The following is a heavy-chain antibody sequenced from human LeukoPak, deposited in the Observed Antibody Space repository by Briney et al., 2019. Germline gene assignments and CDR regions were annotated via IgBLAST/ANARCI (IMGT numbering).Heavy chain of an antibody. CDR2: IYSGGST. Sequence: GGSLRLSCAASGFTVSSNYMSWVRQAPGKGLEWVSVIYSGGSTYYADSVKSRFTISRDNSKNTLYLQRNSLTAEDTAVYYCARGYYDYAFDIWGQGTMVTVSS. CDR1: GFTVSSNY. V-gene: IGHV3-53*01. CDR3: ARGYYDYAFDI. J-gene: IGHJ3*02. D-gene: IGHD3-22*01.